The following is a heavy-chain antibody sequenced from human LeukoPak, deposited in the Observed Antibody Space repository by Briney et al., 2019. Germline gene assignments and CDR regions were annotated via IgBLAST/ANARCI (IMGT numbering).Heavy chain of an antibody. CDR1: GFTFSSYA. CDR2: ISGSGGST. D-gene: IGHD3-22*01. J-gene: IGHJ4*02. CDR3: AKDDGNDSWYYYDSSVEYYSDY. V-gene: IGHV3-23*01. Sequence: GGSLRLSCAASGFTFSSYAMSWVRQAPGKGLEWVSAISGSGGSTYYADSVKGRFTISRDNSKNTLYLQMNSLRAEDTAVYYCAKDDGNDSWYYYDSSVEYYSDYWGQGTLVTASS.